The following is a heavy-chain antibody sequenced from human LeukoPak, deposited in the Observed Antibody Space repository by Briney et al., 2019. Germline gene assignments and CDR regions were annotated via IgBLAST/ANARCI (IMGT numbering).Heavy chain of an antibody. V-gene: IGHV3-74*01. J-gene: IGHJ3*01. CDR1: GFTFSADW. CDR3: ARFRARSGYYGFDL. CDR2: TNNDESST. Sequence: GGSLRLSCAASGFTFSADWMLWVRQAPGKGLVGVSRTNNDESSTTYADSVKGRFTISRDNARNTLYLQMNRLRAEDTAVYYCARFRARSGYYGFDLWGQGTMVTVSS. D-gene: IGHD3-22*01.